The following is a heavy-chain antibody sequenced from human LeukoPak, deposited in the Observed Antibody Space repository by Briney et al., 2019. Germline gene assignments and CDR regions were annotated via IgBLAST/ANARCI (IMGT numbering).Heavy chain of an antibody. CDR2: IYHSGST. V-gene: IGHV4-39*07. CDR3: AREATVTTIWGFDP. D-gene: IGHD4-17*01. J-gene: IGHJ5*02. CDR1: GGSISSSSYY. Sequence: PSETLSLTCTVSGGSISSSSYYWGWIRQPPGKGLEWIGEIYHSGSTNYNPSLKSRVTISVDKSKNQFSLKLSSVTAADTAVYYCAREATVTTIWGFDPWGQGTLVTVSS.